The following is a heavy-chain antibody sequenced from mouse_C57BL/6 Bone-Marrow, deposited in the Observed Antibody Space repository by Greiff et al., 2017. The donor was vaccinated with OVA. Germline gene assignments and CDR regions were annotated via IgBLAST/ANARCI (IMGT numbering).Heavy chain of an antibody. Sequence: QVQLQQSGAELARPGASVKLSCKASGYTFTSYGISWVKQRTGQGLEWIGEIYPRSGNTYYNEKFKGKATLTADKSSSTAYMELRSLTSEDSAVFFCARAPITTVVAVYWYFDVWGTGTTVTVSS. CDR2: IYPRSGNT. CDR3: ARAPITTVVAVYWYFDV. D-gene: IGHD1-1*01. V-gene: IGHV1-81*01. CDR1: GYTFTSYG. J-gene: IGHJ1*03.